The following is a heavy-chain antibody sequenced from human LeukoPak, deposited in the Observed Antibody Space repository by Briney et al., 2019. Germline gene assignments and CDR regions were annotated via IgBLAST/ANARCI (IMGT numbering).Heavy chain of an antibody. CDR1: GGSFSGYY. J-gene: IGHJ4*02. D-gene: IGHD6-13*01. V-gene: IGHV4-34*01. CDR3: ARGSSYSSSWSYYFDY. Sequence: PSETLSLTCAVYGGSFSGYYWSWIRQAPGKGLEWMGEINHSGSTNYNPSLKSRVTISVDTSKNQFSLKLSSVTAADTAVYYCARGSSYSSSWSYYFDYWGQGTMVTVSS. CDR2: INHSGST.